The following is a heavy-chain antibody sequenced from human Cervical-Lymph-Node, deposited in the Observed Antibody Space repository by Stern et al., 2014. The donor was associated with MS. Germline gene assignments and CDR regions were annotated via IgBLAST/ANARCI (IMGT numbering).Heavy chain of an antibody. CDR3: ARLTAVAGTNWYFDL. J-gene: IGHJ2*01. V-gene: IGHV4-28*01. CDR2: ISYSGDT. D-gene: IGHD6-19*01. CDR1: GYSISSSNW. Sequence: QLQLQESGPGLVKPSDTLSLTCAVSGYSISSSNWWGWLRQPPGNGLEWARYISYSGDTYYNPSLQRRITMSVDTPKTQFSLKLSSVTAVDTAVYYCARLTAVAGTNWYFDLWGRGTLVTVSS.